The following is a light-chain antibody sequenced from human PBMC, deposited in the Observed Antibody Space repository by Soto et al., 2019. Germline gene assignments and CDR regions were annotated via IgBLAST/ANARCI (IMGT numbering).Light chain of an antibody. CDR2: ENY. V-gene: IGLV1-51*02. J-gene: IGLJ3*02. CDR1: SSNIGNNY. Sequence: QSVLTQPPSVSAAPGQKVTISCSGSSSNIGNNYVSWYQQLPGTAPKLLIYENYNRPSGIPDRFPGSKSGASATLGITGLQTGDEADYYCGTWDSSLSAVVFGGGTKVTVL. CDR3: GTWDSSLSAVV.